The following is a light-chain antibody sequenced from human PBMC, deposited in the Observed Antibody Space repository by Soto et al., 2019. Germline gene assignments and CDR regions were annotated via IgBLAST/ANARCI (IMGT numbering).Light chain of an antibody. CDR2: DAS. CDR1: QSISSW. J-gene: IGKJ1*01. V-gene: IGKV1-5*01. Sequence: DIPKTQPPSTLSASVGERVTITCRASQSISSWLAWYQQKPGKAPKLLIYDASSLESGVPSRFSGSGSGTEFTLTISSLQPDDFATYYCQQYNSYLWTFGQGTKV. CDR3: QQYNSYLWT.